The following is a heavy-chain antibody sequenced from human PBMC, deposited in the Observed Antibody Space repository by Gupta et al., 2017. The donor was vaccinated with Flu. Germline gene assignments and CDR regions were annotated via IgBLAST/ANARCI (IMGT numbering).Heavy chain of an antibody. CDR1: GNSITTSY. Sequence: SGNSITTSYWAGIRQSAGGGLEWIGRIFGRGQSEYNPSLKTRVAMSIYVFKSQLYVRLRYVTAADTAVYYGSRGVSTDFDSWWQVTLVPVS. CDR3: SRGVSTDFDS. CDR2: IFGRGQS. V-gene: IGHV4-4*07. J-gene: IGHJ4*02.